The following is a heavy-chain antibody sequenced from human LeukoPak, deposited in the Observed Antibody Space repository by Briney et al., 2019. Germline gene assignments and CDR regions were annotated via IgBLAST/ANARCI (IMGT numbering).Heavy chain of an antibody. CDR2: REPENGEM. V-gene: IGHV1-24*01. CDR3: AREGVLLWFGESGENCFDP. Sequence: ASVKVCCKVSGDTLPELSTHWARQAPGKGHEWRGGREPENGEMIYAQKLRGRVTMTTDPSTSTAYMELRSLRADDTAVYYCAREGVLLWFGESGENCFDPWGQGTTVTVSS. CDR1: GDTLPELS. D-gene: IGHD3-10*01. J-gene: IGHJ5*01.